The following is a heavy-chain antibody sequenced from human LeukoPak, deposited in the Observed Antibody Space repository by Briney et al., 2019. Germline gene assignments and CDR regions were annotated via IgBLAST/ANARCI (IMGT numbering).Heavy chain of an antibody. Sequence: ASVKVSCKVSGYTLTELSMHWVRQAPGKGLEWMGGFDPEDGETIYAQKSQGRVTMTEDTSTDTAYMELSSLRSEDTAVYYCALYYYDSSGYSNNWFDPWGQGTLVTVSS. D-gene: IGHD3-22*01. CDR2: FDPEDGET. V-gene: IGHV1-24*01. CDR1: GYTLTELS. J-gene: IGHJ5*02. CDR3: ALYYYDSSGYSNNWFDP.